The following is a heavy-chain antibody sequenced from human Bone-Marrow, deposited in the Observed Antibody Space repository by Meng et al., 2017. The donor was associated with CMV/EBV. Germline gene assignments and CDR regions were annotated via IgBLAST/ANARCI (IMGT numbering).Heavy chain of an antibody. CDR3: ASGDSNRMTSAMDV. Sequence: GGSLRLSCAASGFTFSSYWMSWVRQAPGKGLEWVANIKQDGSEKYYVDSVKGRFTISRDNAKNSLYLHMNSLRVEDTAVYYCASGDSNRMTSAMDVWGQGTTVTVSS. D-gene: IGHD6-13*01. CDR1: GFTFSSYW. CDR2: IKQDGSEK. V-gene: IGHV3-7*01. J-gene: IGHJ6*02.